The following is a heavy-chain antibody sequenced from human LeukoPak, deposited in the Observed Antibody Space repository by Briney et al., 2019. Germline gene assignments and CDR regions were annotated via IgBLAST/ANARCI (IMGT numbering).Heavy chain of an antibody. D-gene: IGHD6-13*01. CDR2: ISGTGDYI. Sequence: GGSLRLSCAASGFTFSSKAISWVRQAPGKGLEWVSAISGTGDYIYYTDSVKGRFTISRDNSKNTLYLQMNSLRADDTAVYYCAKEQQLVMGGIDVWGPGTTLTVSS. CDR1: GFTFSSKA. J-gene: IGHJ6*02. CDR3: AKEQQLVMGGIDV. V-gene: IGHV3-23*01.